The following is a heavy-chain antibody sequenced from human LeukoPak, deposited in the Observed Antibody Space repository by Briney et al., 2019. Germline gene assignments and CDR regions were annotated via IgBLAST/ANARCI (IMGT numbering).Heavy chain of an antibody. Sequence: ESSVKVSCKASGYTFTDSYIHWVRQAPGERLEWMGRINPKSGGTNYAGNSQGRVTLTRDTSISTAYMEVTTLKSDDTAIYYCVKDLREDSVTRGYWGQGTPVTVSS. CDR3: VKDLREDSVTRGY. J-gene: IGHJ4*02. CDR2: INPKSGGT. D-gene: IGHD1-1*01. CDR1: GYTFTDSY. V-gene: IGHV1-2*06.